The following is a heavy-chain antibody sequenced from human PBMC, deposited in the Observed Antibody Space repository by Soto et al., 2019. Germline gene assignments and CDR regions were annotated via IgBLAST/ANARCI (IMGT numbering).Heavy chain of an antibody. D-gene: IGHD3-3*01. Sequence: PGGSLRLSCAASGFTFSSYGMHWVRQAPCKGLEWVAVIWYDGSNKYYADSVKGRFTISRDNSKNTLYLQMNSLRAEDTAVYYCAKFWGYVFWSGYPDDYYSYGMDVWGKGTRVTVS. V-gene: IGHV3-30*02. CDR3: AKFWGYVFWSGYPDDYYSYGMDV. J-gene: IGHJ6*04. CDR2: IWYDGSNK. CDR1: GFTFSSYG.